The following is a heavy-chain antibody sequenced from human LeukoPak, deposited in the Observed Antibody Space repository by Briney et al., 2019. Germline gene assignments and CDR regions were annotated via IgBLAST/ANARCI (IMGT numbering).Heavy chain of an antibody. CDR1: GFTFSSYS. CDR2: ISSSSSTI. J-gene: IGHJ6*03. D-gene: IGHD4-11*01. V-gene: IGHV3-48*01. CDR3: ARDAATVTTPGPQPNMDV. Sequence: GGSLRLSCAASGFTFSSYSMNWVRQAPGKGLEWVSYISSSSSTIYYADSVKGRFTISRDNAKNSLYLQMNSSRAEDTAVYYCARDAATVTTPGPQPNMDVWGKGTTVTVSS.